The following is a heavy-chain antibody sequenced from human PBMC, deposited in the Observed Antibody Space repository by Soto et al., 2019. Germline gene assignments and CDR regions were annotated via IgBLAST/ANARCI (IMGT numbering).Heavy chain of an antibody. Sequence: PGESLKISCKGSGYSFTSYWIGWVRQMPGKGLEWMGIIYPGDSDTRYSPSFQGQVTISADKSISTAYLQWSSLKASDTAMYYCATHGGYCSGGSCYEIHDAFDIRGQGTMVTVSS. CDR1: GYSFTSYW. D-gene: IGHD2-15*01. J-gene: IGHJ3*02. V-gene: IGHV5-51*01. CDR2: IYPGDSDT. CDR3: ATHGGYCSGGSCYEIHDAFDI.